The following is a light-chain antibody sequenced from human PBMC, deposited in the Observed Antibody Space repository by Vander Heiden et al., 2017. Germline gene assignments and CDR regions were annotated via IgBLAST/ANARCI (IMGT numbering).Light chain of an antibody. Sequence: IVLTQSPLSLPVTPGQPASISCRSSQSLLHSNGYNYLDWYLQKPGQSPQLLIYLGSNRASGVPDRFSGSGSGIDFTLKISRVEAEDVGFYYCMQALQTPITFGQGTRLEIK. CDR2: LGS. CDR3: MQALQTPIT. V-gene: IGKV2-28*01. CDR1: QSLLHSNGYNY. J-gene: IGKJ5*01.